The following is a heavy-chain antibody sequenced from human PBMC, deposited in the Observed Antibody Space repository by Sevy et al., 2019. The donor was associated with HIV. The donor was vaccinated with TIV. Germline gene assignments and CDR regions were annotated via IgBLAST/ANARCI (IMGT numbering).Heavy chain of an antibody. Sequence: SETLSLTCTVSGGSISSYYWSWIRQPAGKGLEWIGRIYTSGSTNYNPSLKSRVTMSVDTSKNQFSLKLSSVTAADTAVYYCARVLAAAGYYYYGMDVWGQWTTVTVSS. CDR3: ARVLAAAGYYYYGMDV. V-gene: IGHV4-4*07. D-gene: IGHD6-13*01. CDR1: GGSISSYY. CDR2: IYTSGST. J-gene: IGHJ6*02.